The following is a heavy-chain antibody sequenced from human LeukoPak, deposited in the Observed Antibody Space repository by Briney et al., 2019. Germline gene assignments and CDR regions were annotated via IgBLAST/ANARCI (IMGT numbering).Heavy chain of an antibody. CDR3: ARSTPKYYFDY. CDR1: GFTFSSYW. V-gene: IGHV3-74*01. J-gene: IGHJ4*02. CDR2: INSDGSST. Sequence: GGSLRLSCAASGFTFSSYWMHWVRQAPAKGRGWVSRINSDGSSTSYANSVKGRFTISRDNAKNTLYLQMNSLRAEDTAVYYCARSTPKYYFDYWGQGTLVTVSS.